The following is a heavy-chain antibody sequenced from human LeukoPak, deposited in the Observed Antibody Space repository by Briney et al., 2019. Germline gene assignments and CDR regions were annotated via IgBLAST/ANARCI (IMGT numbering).Heavy chain of an antibody. CDR1: GFTFSSYG. V-gene: IGHV3-48*01. J-gene: IGHJ2*01. CDR2: IGTTSGAI. Sequence: GGSLRLSCAASGFTFSSYGMNWVRQAPGKGLEWVSYIGTTSGAIYYADSVKGRFTISRDSAKNSLYLQMNSLRAEDTAVYYCARDSTGYWYFDLWGRGTLVSVSS. CDR3: ARDSTGYWYFDL. D-gene: IGHD3-3*02.